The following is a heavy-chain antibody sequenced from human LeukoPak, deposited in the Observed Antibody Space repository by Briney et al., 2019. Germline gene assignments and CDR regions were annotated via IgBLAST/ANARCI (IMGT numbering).Heavy chain of an antibody. CDR1: GFSLSTSGVG. CDR2: IFWDDDK. V-gene: IGHV2-5*02. J-gene: IGHJ4*02. CDR3: AQRSRTYYFDY. Sequence: ESGPTLVKPTQTLTLTCTFSGFSLSTSGVGVGWIRQPPGQALEWLALIFWDDDKRYSPSLKSRLTITKDTSKNQVVLTMTNMDPVDTATYYCAQRSRTYYFDYWGQGTLVTVSS.